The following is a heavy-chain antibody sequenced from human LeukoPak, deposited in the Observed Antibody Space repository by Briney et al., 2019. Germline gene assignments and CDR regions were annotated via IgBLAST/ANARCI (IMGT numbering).Heavy chain of an antibody. CDR1: GFTFSSSA. Sequence: GGPLRLSCAASGFTFSSSALSWVRQAPGKGLEGVSNISGSGSGGSTYYADSVKGRFTISRDNSKNTPYLQMHSLRAEDTAVYYCAKSGYNRFDYWGQGTLVTVSS. CDR3: AKSGYNRFDY. D-gene: IGHD5-24*01. J-gene: IGHJ4*02. V-gene: IGHV3-23*01. CDR2: ISGSGSGGST.